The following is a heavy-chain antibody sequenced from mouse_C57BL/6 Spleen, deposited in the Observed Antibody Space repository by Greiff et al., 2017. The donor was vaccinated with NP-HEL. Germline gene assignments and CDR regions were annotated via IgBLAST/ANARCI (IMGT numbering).Heavy chain of an antibody. J-gene: IGHJ2*01. D-gene: IGHD1-1*01. CDR1: GYTFTSYW. V-gene: IGHV1-74*01. Sequence: VQLQQPGAELVKPGASVKVSCTASGYTFTSYWMHWVRQRPGQGLEWIGRIHPSDSDTNYNQKFKGKATLTVDKSSSTAYMQLSSLTSEDSAAYYCAMGYYGSSFDDWGQGTTLTVSS. CDR3: AMGYYGSSFDD. CDR2: IHPSDSDT.